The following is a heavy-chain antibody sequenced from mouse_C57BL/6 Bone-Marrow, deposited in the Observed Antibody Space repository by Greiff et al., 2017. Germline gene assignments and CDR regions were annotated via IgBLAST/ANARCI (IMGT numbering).Heavy chain of an antibody. D-gene: IGHD2-3*01. CDR2: FDPANGDT. V-gene: IGHV14-4*01. Sequence: EVQLQQSGAELVRPGASVKLSCTASGFNIKDDYMHWVKQRPEQGLEWIGWFDPANGDTEYASKFQGKATITADTSSNTDYLQLSSLTSEDTAVYYCTTGTISDGYYGRAYWGPGTLVTVSA. CDR1: GFNIKDDY. J-gene: IGHJ3*01. CDR3: TTGTISDGYYGRAY.